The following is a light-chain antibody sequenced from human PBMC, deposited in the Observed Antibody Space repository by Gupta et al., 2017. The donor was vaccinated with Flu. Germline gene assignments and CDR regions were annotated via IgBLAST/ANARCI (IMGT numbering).Light chain of an antibody. Sequence: QSVLAQPPSASGTPGQRVSISCSGTNSNSGTNYVYWYQQFPGTAPKRLIYRNNQRPSGVPDRFSGSKSGTSASLAISGLRSEDEADYYCAVWDDSRSGLFGGGTKLTVL. CDR1: NSNSGTNY. CDR2: RNN. V-gene: IGLV1-47*01. J-gene: IGLJ2*01. CDR3: AVWDDSRSGL.